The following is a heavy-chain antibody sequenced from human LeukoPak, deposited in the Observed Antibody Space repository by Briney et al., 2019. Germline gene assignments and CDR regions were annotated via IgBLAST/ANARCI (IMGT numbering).Heavy chain of an antibody. J-gene: IGHJ4*02. Sequence: VSVRVSCKASGYTFTSYDINWVRQATGQGPEWMGWMSPTSGNTGYAQKFQGRVALTMNTSIDTAYMELSGLRSEDTAVYFCARVSSSGWYNLNYWGQGTLVTV. D-gene: IGHD6-19*01. CDR3: ARVSSSGWYNLNY. CDR1: GYTFTSYD. CDR2: MSPTSGNT. V-gene: IGHV1-8*01.